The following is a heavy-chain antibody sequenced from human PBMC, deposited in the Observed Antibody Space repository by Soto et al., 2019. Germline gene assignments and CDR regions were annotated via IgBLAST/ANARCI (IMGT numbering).Heavy chain of an antibody. CDR3: AKDHYYDSSGYYYHFDY. CDR2: ISGSGGST. Sequence: GGSLRLSCAASGFTFSSYAMSWVRQAPGKGLEWVSAISGSGGSTYYADSVKGRFTISRDNSKNTLYLQMNSLRAEDTAVYYCAKDHYYDSSGYYYHFDYWGQGTLVTVSS. V-gene: IGHV3-23*01. CDR1: GFTFSSYA. D-gene: IGHD3-22*01. J-gene: IGHJ4*02.